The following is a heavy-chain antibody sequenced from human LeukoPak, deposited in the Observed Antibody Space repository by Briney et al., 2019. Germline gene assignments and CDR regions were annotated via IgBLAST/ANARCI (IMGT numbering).Heavy chain of an antibody. V-gene: IGHV4-59*01. CDR1: GGSISNYY. CDR3: AGVAPELEARYYYYMDV. D-gene: IGHD3-16*02. CDR2: IYYSGST. Sequence: SETLSLTCTVSGGSISNYYWSWIRQPPGKGLEWIGHIYYSGSTNYNPSLKSRVSISVDTSKNQFSLRLSSVTAADTAVYYCAGVAPELEARYYYYMDVWGKGTTVPVSS. J-gene: IGHJ6*03.